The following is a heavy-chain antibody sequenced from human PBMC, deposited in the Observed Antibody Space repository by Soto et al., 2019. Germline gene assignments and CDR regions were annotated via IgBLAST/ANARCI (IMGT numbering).Heavy chain of an antibody. CDR1: GGSISSSNW. CDR2: IYHSGST. V-gene: IGHV4-4*02. J-gene: IGHJ6*02. Sequence: SETLSLTCAVSGGSISSSNWWSWVRQPPGKGLEWIGEIYHSGSTNYNPSLKSRVTISVDKSKNQFSLKLSSVTAADTAVYYCARANDWVDYYYGMDVWGQGTTVTVSS. D-gene: IGHD2-21*01. CDR3: ARANDWVDYYYGMDV.